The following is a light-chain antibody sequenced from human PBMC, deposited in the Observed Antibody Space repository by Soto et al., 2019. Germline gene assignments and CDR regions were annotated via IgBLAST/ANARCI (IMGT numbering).Light chain of an antibody. J-gene: IGLJ2*01. V-gene: IGLV2-11*01. CDR1: SSDVGGYNY. CDR3: CSYAGSYSVV. CDR2: DVS. Sequence: QSVLTQPRSVSGSPGQSVTISCTGTSSDVGGYNYVSWYQQHPGKDPKLMIYDVSKRPSGVPDRFSGSKSGNTASLTISGLQAEDEADYYCCSYAGSYSVVFGGGTQLTVL.